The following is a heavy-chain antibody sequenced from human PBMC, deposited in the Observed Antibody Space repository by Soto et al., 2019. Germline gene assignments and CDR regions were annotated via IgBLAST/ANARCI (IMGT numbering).Heavy chain of an antibody. CDR2: LYYSGST. J-gene: IGHJ4*02. CDR1: GGSVSSGSYY. Sequence: QVQLQESGPGLVKPSETLSLTCTVSGGSVSSGSYYWSWIRPPPGKGLEWIGYLYYSGSTNYNPSLKSRVTISVDTSKNQFSLKLSSVTAADTAVYYCARGDGDYPLDYWGQGTLVTVSS. V-gene: IGHV4-61*01. CDR3: ARGDGDYPLDY. D-gene: IGHD4-17*01.